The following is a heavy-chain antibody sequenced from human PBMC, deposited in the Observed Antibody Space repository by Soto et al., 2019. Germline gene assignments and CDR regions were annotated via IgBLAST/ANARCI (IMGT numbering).Heavy chain of an antibody. CDR2: IYWDDDK. D-gene: IGHD3-16*01. Sequence: QITLKESGPTLVKPTQTLSLTCTFSGFSLSTSGMGVGWIRQPPGKALEWLALIYWDDDKRYSPSLRSRLTIAKATSKNQVVLTMTNMDPVDTATYDCAHKGVASYYFDYWGQGTLVTVSS. J-gene: IGHJ4*02. V-gene: IGHV2-5*02. CDR3: AHKGVASYYFDY. CDR1: GFSLSTSGMG.